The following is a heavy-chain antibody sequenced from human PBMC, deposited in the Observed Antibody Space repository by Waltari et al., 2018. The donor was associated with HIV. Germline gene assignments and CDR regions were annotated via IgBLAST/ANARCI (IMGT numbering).Heavy chain of an antibody. CDR3: AREYGGLFDY. Sequence: QVQLVQSGAEVKKPGSSVKVYCKASGGTFSSYAISWVRQAPGRGLEWVGEIIPIFGSANYAQKFQGRVTITADESTSTAYMELSSLRSEDTAVYYCAREYGGLFDYWGQGTLVTVSS. CDR2: IIPIFGSA. J-gene: IGHJ4*02. V-gene: IGHV1-69*01. CDR1: GGTFSSYA. D-gene: IGHD2-15*01.